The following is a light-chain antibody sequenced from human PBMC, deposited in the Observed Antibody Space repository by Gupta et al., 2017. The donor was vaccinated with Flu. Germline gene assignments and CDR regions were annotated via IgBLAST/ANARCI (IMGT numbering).Light chain of an antibody. CDR3: RQAYQTPYT. CDR2: LGS. V-gene: IGKV2-28*01. CDR1: QSLRQSEGYDY. J-gene: IGKJ2*01. Sequence: DIVMTQSPLSLSVTPGETASISCTSSQSLRQSEGYDYLAWYLQKPGQSPHLLIYLGSSRASGVPYRISGSGSGTDFTLKLSRVESEDVGIYYCRQAYQTPYTFGQGTRMDIK.